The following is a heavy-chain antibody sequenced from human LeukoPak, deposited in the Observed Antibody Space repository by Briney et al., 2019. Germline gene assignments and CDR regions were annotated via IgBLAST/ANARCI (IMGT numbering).Heavy chain of an antibody. D-gene: IGHD3-22*01. Sequence: HGESLKISCKGSGYSFTSYWIGWVRQMPGKGLEWTGIIYPGDSDTRYSSSFQGQVTISADKSISTAYLQWSSLKASDTAMYYCVRTSLYYYDSSGSWEAFDIWGQGTMVTVSS. J-gene: IGHJ3*02. CDR1: GYSFTSYW. CDR3: VRTSLYYYDSSGSWEAFDI. V-gene: IGHV5-51*01. CDR2: IYPGDSDT.